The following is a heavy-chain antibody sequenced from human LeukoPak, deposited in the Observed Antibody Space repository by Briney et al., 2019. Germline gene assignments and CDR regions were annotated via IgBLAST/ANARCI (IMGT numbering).Heavy chain of an antibody. V-gene: IGHV4-59*01. CDR2: IYYSGNT. CDR3: ATLGTVYTNSFDH. CDR1: LGPSSGYS. J-gene: IGHJ5*02. Sequence: PSETLSLTCTVSLGPSSGYSRIWVRQSPGKGLQWIAYIYYSGNTYYNPSLKSRVSISLDKSKNQFSLKLNSVTAADTAVYYCATLGTVYTNSFDHWGQGILVTVSS. D-gene: IGHD4-11*01.